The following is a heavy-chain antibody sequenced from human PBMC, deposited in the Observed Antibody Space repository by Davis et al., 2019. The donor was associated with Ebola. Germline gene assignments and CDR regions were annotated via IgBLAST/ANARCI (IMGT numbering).Heavy chain of an antibody. CDR2: IRSKANSYAT. V-gene: IGHV3-73*01. D-gene: IGHD4-11*01. J-gene: IGHJ4*02. CDR1: GFTFSGSA. Sequence: GGSLRLSCAASGFTFSGSAMHWVRQASGQGLEWVGRIRSKANSYATAYAASVKGRFTISRDDSKNTAYLQMNSLKTEDTAVYYCTSTTVGGDYWGQGTLVTVSS. CDR3: TSTTVGGDY.